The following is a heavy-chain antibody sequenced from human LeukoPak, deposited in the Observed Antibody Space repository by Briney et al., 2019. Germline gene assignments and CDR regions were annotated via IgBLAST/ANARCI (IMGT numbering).Heavy chain of an antibody. D-gene: IGHD1-1*01. J-gene: IGHJ4*02. CDR3: ARTTGTTEIDY. CDR2: IYYSGST. Sequence: PSETLSLTCTVSGGSISSGDYYWSWIRQPPGKGLEWIGYIYYSGSTYYNPSLKSRVTISVDTSKNQFSLKLSSVTAADTAVYYCARTTGTTEIDYWGQGALVTVSS. V-gene: IGHV4-30-4*08. CDR1: GGSISSGDYY.